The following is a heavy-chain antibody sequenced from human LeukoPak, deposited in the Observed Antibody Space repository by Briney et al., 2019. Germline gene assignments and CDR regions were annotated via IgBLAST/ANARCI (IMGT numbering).Heavy chain of an antibody. CDR3: AKDPLPHPGSYYERDY. V-gene: IGHV3-30*18. Sequence: GGSLRLSCAASGFTFSSYGMHWVRQAPGKGLEWVAVISYDGSNKYYADSVKGRFTISRDNSKNTLYLQMNSLRAEDTAVYYCAKDPLPHPGSYYERDYWGQGTLVTVSS. CDR1: GFTFSSYG. D-gene: IGHD1-26*01. J-gene: IGHJ4*02. CDR2: ISYDGSNK.